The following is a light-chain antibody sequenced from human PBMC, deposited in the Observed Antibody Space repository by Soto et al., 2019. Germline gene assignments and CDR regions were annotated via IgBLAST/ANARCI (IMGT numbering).Light chain of an antibody. J-gene: IGKJ2*01. Sequence: DIQMTQSPSTLSASVGDRVTITCRASQSISSWLAWYQQKPGKAPKLLIYDASSLESGVPSRFSGSGSGTEFNLTISSLQPDDVATYYSQQYNSYPYTFGQGTKLEIK. CDR3: QQYNSYPYT. CDR2: DAS. CDR1: QSISSW. V-gene: IGKV1-5*01.